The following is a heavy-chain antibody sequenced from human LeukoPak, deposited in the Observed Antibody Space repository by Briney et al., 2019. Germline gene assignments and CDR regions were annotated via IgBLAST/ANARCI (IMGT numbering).Heavy chain of an antibody. CDR3: AKDSLWFGEDYYMDV. D-gene: IGHD3-10*01. CDR2: IRYDGSNK. Sequence: GGSLRLSCAASGFTFSSYGIHWVRQAPGKGLEWVAFIRYDGSNKYYADSVKGRFTISRDNSKNTLYLQMNSLRAEDTAVYYCAKDSLWFGEDYYMDVWGKGTTVTISS. J-gene: IGHJ6*03. V-gene: IGHV3-30*02. CDR1: GFTFSSYG.